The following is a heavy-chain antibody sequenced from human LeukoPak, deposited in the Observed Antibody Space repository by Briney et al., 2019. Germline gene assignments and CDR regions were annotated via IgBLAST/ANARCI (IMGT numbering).Heavy chain of an antibody. J-gene: IGHJ6*03. Sequence: ASVKVSCKASGYTFTSYDINWVRQATGQGLEWMGWMNPNSGNTGYAQKFQGRVTMTRNTSISTAYMELSSLRSEDTAVYYCARGNLYDFWSGYYPYYYYMDVWGKGTTVPVSS. CDR3: ARGNLYDFWSGYYPYYYYMDV. V-gene: IGHV1-8*01. D-gene: IGHD3-3*01. CDR1: GYTFTSYD. CDR2: MNPNSGNT.